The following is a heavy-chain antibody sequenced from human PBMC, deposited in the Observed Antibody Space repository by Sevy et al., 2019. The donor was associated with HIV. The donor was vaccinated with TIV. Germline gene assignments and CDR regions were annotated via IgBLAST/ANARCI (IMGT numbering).Heavy chain of an antibody. CDR2: IYSDGRT. J-gene: IGHJ6*02. CDR1: GFSVSSNY. V-gene: IGHV3-53*01. CDR3: TREDIVLGEDNYYGMDV. D-gene: IGHD2-15*01. Sequence: GGSLRLSCVVSGFSVSSNYMSWVHQAPGKGLEWVSNIYSDGRTYYADSVRGRFTISRDTSKNTVYLEMKSLRAEDTAVYYCTREDIVLGEDNYYGMDVWGHETTVTVSS.